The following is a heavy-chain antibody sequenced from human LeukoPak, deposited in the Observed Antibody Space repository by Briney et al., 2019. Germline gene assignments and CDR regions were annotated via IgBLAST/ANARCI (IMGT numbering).Heavy chain of an antibody. J-gene: IGHJ6*03. Sequence: PVGSPRLSCAAPGFTFSSFSMHWVRQAAGAGLGSVAYINNTCNTIYYADSVKVRFTISRDNAKDSLYLQMNSLRDEDTAVYYCARDPRIAAAGNYYYYMDVWGKGTTVTVSS. CDR2: INNTCNTI. CDR3: ARDPRIAAAGNYYYYMDV. V-gene: IGHV3-48*02. CDR1: GFTFSSFS. D-gene: IGHD6-13*01.